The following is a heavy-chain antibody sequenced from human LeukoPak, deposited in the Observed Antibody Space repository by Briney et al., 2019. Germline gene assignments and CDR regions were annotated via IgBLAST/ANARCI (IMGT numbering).Heavy chain of an antibody. CDR3: ARGVYLGNGYYFDY. CDR2: IYTSGST. Sequence: SETLSLTCTVSRGSISSYYWNWIRQPAGKGLEWIGHIYTSGSTNYNSSLKSRVTMSVDTSKNQFSVKLNSVIAADTAMYYCARGVYLGNGYYFDYWGQGTLVTVSS. D-gene: IGHD2-8*01. V-gene: IGHV4-4*07. CDR1: RGSISSYY. J-gene: IGHJ4*02.